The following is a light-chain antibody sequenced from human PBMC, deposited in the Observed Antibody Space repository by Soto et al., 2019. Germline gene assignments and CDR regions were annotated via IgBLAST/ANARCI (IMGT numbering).Light chain of an antibody. V-gene: IGKV3-15*01. CDR3: QQYNKWPPWT. CDR2: GAS. J-gene: IGKJ1*01. CDR1: LSVGTN. Sequence: EVVMTQSPATLSVSPGERATLSCRASLSVGTNLAWYQQKPGQAPRLLIYGASTRATGISDRFSGSGSGTEFTLTISSLQSEDSAVYHCQQYNKWPPWTFGQGTKVDIK.